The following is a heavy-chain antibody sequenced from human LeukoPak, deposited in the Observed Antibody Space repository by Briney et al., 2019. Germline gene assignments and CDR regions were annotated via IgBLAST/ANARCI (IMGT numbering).Heavy chain of an antibody. CDR1: GYTFTNYW. CDR3: ARRYDNTGYSDY. CDR2: FYPANSDT. Sequence: LGESLKISCKGSGYTFTNYWIAWVRPMPGKGLEWVGIFYPANSDTRYSPSFQGQVNMSADKSINTAYLQWSSLKASDTAMYYCARRYDNTGYSDYWGQGTLVTVSS. V-gene: IGHV5-51*01. J-gene: IGHJ4*02. D-gene: IGHD2-21*01.